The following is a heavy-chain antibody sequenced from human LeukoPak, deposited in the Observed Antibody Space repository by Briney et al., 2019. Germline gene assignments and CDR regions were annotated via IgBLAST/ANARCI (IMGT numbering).Heavy chain of an antibody. CDR3: ARDNWNYGSSMDV. J-gene: IGHJ6*02. D-gene: IGHD1-7*01. CDR1: GGSISSYY. Sequence: PSETLSLTCTVSGGSISSYYWSWIRQPPGKGLEWIGYIYYSGGTNYNPSLESRVTISVDTSKNQFSLKLSSVTAADTAVYYCARDNWNYGSSMDVWGQGTTVTVSS. V-gene: IGHV4-59*01. CDR2: IYYSGGT.